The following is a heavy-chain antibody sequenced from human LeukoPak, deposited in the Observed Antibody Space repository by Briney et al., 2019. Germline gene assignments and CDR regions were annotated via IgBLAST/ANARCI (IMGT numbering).Heavy chain of an antibody. CDR1: GFTFSSYA. Sequence: PGGSLRLSCTASGFTFSSYAMSWVRQAPGKGLEWVSAISGSGGSTYYADSVKGRFTISRDNSKNTLYLQMNSLRAEDTAVYYCAKKGNMGRAFDIWGQGTMVTVSS. J-gene: IGHJ3*02. CDR2: ISGSGGST. V-gene: IGHV3-23*01. CDR3: AKKGNMGRAFDI. D-gene: IGHD2/OR15-2a*01.